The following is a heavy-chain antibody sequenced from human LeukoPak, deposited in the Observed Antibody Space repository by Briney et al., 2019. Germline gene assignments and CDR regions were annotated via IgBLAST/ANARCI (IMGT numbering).Heavy chain of an antibody. J-gene: IGHJ4*02. CDR2: IQQDGSEK. Sequence: GGSLTLSCAAPGFTFSSYWLSWVRKAPGKGLEWVAHIQQDGSEKYYVDSVKGRFTISRDNAKNSLYLQMNSLRAEDTAVYYFARTTAHFDYWGQGTLVTVSS. D-gene: IGHD1-1*01. CDR3: ARTTAHFDY. CDR1: GFTFSSYW. V-gene: IGHV3-7*01.